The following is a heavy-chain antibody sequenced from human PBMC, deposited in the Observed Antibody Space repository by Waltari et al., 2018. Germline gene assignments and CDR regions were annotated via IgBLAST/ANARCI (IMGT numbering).Heavy chain of an antibody. J-gene: IGHJ4*02. CDR1: GFTFSDYW. V-gene: IGHV3-7*01. D-gene: IGHD3-10*01. Sequence: EVQLVEAGGGLVQPGGSLRLSCLVSGFTFSDYWMSWVRQAPGKGLDCVANIKQDGSDIYYADSVKGRFTISRDNAKNSLYLQMNSLRAEDTAVYYCARDVGNVGGNYWGQGTLVTVSS. CDR2: IKQDGSDI. CDR3: ARDVGNVGGNY.